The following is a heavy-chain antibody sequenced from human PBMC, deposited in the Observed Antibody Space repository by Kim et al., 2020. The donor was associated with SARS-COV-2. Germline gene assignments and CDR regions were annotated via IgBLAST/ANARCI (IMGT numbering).Heavy chain of an antibody. CDR3: ARDWDYSLGY. D-gene: IGHD1-7*01. CDR1: GFTFSSYW. V-gene: IGHV3-7*01. J-gene: IGHJ4*02. CDR2: IKEDGSEK. Sequence: GGSLRLSCAASGFTFSSYWMSWVRQAPGKGLEWVAKIKEDGSEKYYVDSVKGRFTISRDNAKNSLYLQMNSPRVEDTAVYYCARDWDYSLGYWGQGTLVTVSS.